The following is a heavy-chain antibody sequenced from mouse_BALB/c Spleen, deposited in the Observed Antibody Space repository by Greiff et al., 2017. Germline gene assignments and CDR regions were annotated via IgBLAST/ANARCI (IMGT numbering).Heavy chain of an antibody. CDR3: ARTYRYDGYFDV. Sequence: EVKVVESGGGLVQPGGSRKLSCAASGFTFSSFGMHWVRQAPEKGLEWVAYISSGSSTIYYADTVKGRFTISRDNPKNTLFLQMTSLRSEDTAMYYCARTYRYDGYFDVWGAGTTVTVSS. V-gene: IGHV5-17*02. CDR1: GFTFSSFG. CDR2: ISSGSSTI. D-gene: IGHD2-14*01. J-gene: IGHJ1*01.